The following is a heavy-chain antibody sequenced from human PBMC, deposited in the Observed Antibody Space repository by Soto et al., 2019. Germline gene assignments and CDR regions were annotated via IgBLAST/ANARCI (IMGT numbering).Heavy chain of an antibody. Sequence: GGSLRLSCAASGFTLSSRSINWVRQAPGKGLEWVSYISGSGATKYYADSVKGRFTISRDNARNSLYLQMSSLSDEDTAVYYCARAIRGFSYVVDYWGQGTLVTVSS. CDR1: GFTLSSRS. CDR3: ARAIRGFSYVVDY. CDR2: ISGSGATK. D-gene: IGHD5-18*01. J-gene: IGHJ4*02. V-gene: IGHV3-48*02.